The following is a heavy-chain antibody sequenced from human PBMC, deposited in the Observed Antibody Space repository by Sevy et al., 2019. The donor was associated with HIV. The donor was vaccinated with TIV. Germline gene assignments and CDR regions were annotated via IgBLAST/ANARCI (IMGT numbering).Heavy chain of an antibody. D-gene: IGHD2-21*02. Sequence: GGSLRLSCAASGFTFSSYWMSWVRQAPGNGLEWVANIKQGGSEKYYLDSVKGQFTISRDNAKNSLYLQMNGLRAEDTAVYYCARVDLGYCGGDCYYDAFDIWGQGTMVTVSS. CDR2: IKQGGSEK. V-gene: IGHV3-7*01. CDR1: GFTFSSYW. CDR3: ARVDLGYCGGDCYYDAFDI. J-gene: IGHJ3*02.